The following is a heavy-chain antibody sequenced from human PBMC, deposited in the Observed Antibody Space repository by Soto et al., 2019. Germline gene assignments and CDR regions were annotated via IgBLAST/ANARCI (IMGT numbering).Heavy chain of an antibody. Sequence: ASVKVSCKASGGTFSSYAISWVRQAPGQGLEWMGGIIPIFGTANYAQKFQGRVTITADKSTSTAYMELSSLRSEDAAVYYCATRQGEAYITMVRGVITHGMDVWGQGTTVTVS. CDR1: GGTFSSYA. J-gene: IGHJ6*02. CDR3: ATRQGEAYITMVRGVITHGMDV. V-gene: IGHV1-69*06. D-gene: IGHD3-10*01. CDR2: IIPIFGTA.